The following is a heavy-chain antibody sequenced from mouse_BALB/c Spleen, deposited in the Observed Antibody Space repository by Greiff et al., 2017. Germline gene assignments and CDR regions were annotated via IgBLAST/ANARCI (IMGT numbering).Heavy chain of an antibody. CDR2: INPSNGGT. J-gene: IGHJ2*01. Sequence: VQLQQPGAELVKPGASVKLSCKASGYTFTSYYMYWVKQRPGQGLEWIGGINPSNGGTNFNEKFKSKATLTVDKSSSTAYMQLSSLTSEDTAVYYCASYYRYDGGFDYWGQGTTLTVSS. D-gene: IGHD2-14*01. CDR1: GYTFTSYY. CDR3: ASYYRYDGGFDY. V-gene: IGHV1S81*02.